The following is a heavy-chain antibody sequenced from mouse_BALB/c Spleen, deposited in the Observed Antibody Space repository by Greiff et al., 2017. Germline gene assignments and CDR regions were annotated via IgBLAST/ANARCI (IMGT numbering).Heavy chain of an antibody. CDR2: INPGSGGT. Sequence: QVQLKESGAELVRPGTSVKVSCKASGYAFTNYLIEWVKQRPGQGLEWIGVINPGSGGTNYNEKFKGKATLTADKSSSTAYMQLSSLTSDDSAVYFCARSVYRAMDYWGQGTSVTVSS. D-gene: IGHD1-3*01. V-gene: IGHV1-54*01. CDR3: ARSVYRAMDY. CDR1: GYAFTNYL. J-gene: IGHJ4*01.